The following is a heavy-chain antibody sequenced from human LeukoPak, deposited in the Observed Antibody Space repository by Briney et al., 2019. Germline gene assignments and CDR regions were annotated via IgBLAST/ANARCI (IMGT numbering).Heavy chain of an antibody. CDR2: IRGSGGST. J-gene: IGHJ4*02. D-gene: IGHD1-26*01. V-gene: IGHV3-23*01. CDR1: VFTLSSYA. CDR3: AQDSGSSYFPPSLDY. Sequence: GGSLRLSCGASVFTLSSYAMSCVRQAPGEGREWVSAIRGSGGSTYYADAGKGQFTISRDNAKNTLYLKVNSLRAEDTAVYSCAQDSGSSYFPPSLDYWGQGTLVTVSS.